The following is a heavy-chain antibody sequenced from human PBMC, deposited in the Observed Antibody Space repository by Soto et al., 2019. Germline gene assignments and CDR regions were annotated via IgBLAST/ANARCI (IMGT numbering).Heavy chain of an antibody. J-gene: IGHJ4*02. Sequence: PSETLSLTCTVSGGSISSYYWSWIRQPPGKGLEWIGYIYYSGSTNYNPSLKSRVTISVDTSKNQFSLKLSSVTAADTAVYYCARRAVPSRKGYCSGGSCYWSFDYWGQGTLVTVS. CDR3: ARRAVPSRKGYCSGGSCYWSFDY. V-gene: IGHV4-59*08. CDR1: GGSISSYY. D-gene: IGHD2-15*01. CDR2: IYYSGST.